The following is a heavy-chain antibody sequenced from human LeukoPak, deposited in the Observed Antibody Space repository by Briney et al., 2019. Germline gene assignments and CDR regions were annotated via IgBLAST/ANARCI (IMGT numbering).Heavy chain of an antibody. CDR1: GFTFCSYA. Sequence: GGSVRLSCAASGFTFCSYAMSWVRPAPGKGLGWVSSINAGGGRKYYAGCVRGGFTISRDNSKNTLYLQINSRRAEDTAVYYCARGRYCSSISCYYDYWGQGTLVTVSS. D-gene: IGHD2-2*01. CDR3: ARGRYCSSISCYYDY. V-gene: IGHV3-23*01. CDR2: INAGGGRK. J-gene: IGHJ4*02.